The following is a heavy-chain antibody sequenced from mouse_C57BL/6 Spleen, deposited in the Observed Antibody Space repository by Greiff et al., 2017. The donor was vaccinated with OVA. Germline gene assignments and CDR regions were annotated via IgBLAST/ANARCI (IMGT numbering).Heavy chain of an antibody. CDR2: IGPGSGST. D-gene: IGHD2-4*01. V-gene: IGHV1-77*01. CDR1: GYTFTDYY. J-gene: IGHJ3*01. Sequence: QVQLKESGAELVKPGASVKISCKASGYTFTDYYINWVKQRPGQGLEWIGKIGPGSGSTYYNEKFKGKATLTADKSSSTAYMQLSSLTSEDSAVYFYARSGYYDYDGGAWFAYWGQGTLVTVSA. CDR3: ARSGYYDYDGGAWFAY.